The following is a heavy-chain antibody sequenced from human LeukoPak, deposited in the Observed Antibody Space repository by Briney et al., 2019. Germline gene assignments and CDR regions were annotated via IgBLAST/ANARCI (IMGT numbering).Heavy chain of an antibody. CDR1: GASISSFH. V-gene: IGHV4-4*07. Sequence: SETLSLTCTVSGASISSFHWTWIRQSAGKGLEWIGLIYSSGSAIYNPSLKSRVAMSVDMTKNQLSLKLSSVTAADTVMYYCARKDGDYWGQGTLVTVSS. CDR3: ARKDGDY. CDR2: IYSSGSA. J-gene: IGHJ4*02.